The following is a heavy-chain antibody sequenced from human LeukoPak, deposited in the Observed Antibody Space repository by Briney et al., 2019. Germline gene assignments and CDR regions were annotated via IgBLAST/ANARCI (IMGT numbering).Heavy chain of an antibody. Sequence: PSETLSLTCTVSGGSISSSSYYWGWIRQPPGKGLEWIGSIYYSGSTYYNPSLKSRVTISVDTSENQFSLKLSSVTAADTAVYYCATYIMVRGVPGAFDIWGQGTMVTVSS. CDR3: ATYIMVRGVPGAFDI. CDR1: GGSISSSSYY. J-gene: IGHJ3*02. D-gene: IGHD3-10*01. CDR2: IYYSGST. V-gene: IGHV4-39*01.